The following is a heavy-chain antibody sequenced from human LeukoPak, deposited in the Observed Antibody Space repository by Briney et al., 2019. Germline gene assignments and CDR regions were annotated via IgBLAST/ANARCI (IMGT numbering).Heavy chain of an antibody. CDR2: ISSSSSYI. V-gene: IGHV3-21*01. J-gene: IGHJ5*01. Sequence: PGGSLSLSCAASAFTFSSYSMNWVRQAPGKGLEWVSSISSSSSYIYYADSVKGRFTISRDNAKNSLYLQMNSLRAEYTAVYYFAGGADFWGGPNWFHPWGQGTLVTGFS. CDR1: AFTFSSYS. CDR3: AGGADFWGGPNWFHP. D-gene: IGHD3-3*01.